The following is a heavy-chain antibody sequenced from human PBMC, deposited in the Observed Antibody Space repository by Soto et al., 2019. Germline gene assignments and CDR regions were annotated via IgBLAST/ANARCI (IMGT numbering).Heavy chain of an antibody. CDR3: AREGYSSGWYPY. J-gene: IGHJ4*02. D-gene: IGHD6-19*01. V-gene: IGHV4-61*01. CDR1: GGSVSSGSYY. Sequence: QVQLQESGPGLVKPSETLSLTCTVSGGSVSSGSYYWSWIRQPPGKGLEWIGYIYYSGSTNYNPSLRGRVTIPVATSTNQFSLKLSSVTAADTAVYYCAREGYSSGWYPYWGQGTLVTVSS. CDR2: IYYSGST.